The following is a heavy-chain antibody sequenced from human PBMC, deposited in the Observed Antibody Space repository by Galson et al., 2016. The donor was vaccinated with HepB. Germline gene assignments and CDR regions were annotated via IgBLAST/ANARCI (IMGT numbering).Heavy chain of an antibody. CDR3: ASDDFKLARSAGMDV. Sequence: SLRLSCAASGFTFSSYAMTWVRQAPGTGLECVSVIDGSDGTTYYADSVKGRFTISRDNSQNTLYLQMNSLRVEDTAVYYCASDDFKLARSAGMDVWGQGTTVTVSS. D-gene: IGHD3/OR15-3a*01. CDR2: IDGSDGTT. V-gene: IGHV3-23*01. CDR1: GFTFSSYA. J-gene: IGHJ6*02.